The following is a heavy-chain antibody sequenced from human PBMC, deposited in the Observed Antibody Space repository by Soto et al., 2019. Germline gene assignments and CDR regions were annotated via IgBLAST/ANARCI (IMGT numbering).Heavy chain of an antibody. CDR2: IKPSGGST. CDR3: AGEGYCSGGSSPSCYYYGMDV. Sequence: ASVKVSCKASGGTFSSYAISWVRQAPGQGLEWMGIIKPSGGSTSYAQKFQGRVTMTRDTSTSTVYMELSSLRSEDTAVYYCAGEGYCSGGSSPSCYYYGMDVWGQGTTVTVSS. V-gene: IGHV1-46*03. J-gene: IGHJ6*02. CDR1: GGTFSSYA. D-gene: IGHD2-15*01.